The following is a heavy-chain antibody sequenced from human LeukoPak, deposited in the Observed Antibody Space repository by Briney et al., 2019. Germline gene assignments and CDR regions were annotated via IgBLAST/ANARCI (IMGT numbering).Heavy chain of an antibody. D-gene: IGHD2-2*02. CDR2: IYHSGST. J-gene: IGHJ3*02. V-gene: IGHV4-30-2*01. CDR3: ARGIVVVPAAIEIEMATIAERFDAFDI. CDR1: GGSISSGSYY. Sequence: SETLSLTCTVSGGSISSGSYYWSWIRQPPGKGLEWIGYIYHSGSTYYNPSLKSRVTISVDRSKNQFSLKLSSVTAADTAVYYCARGIVVVPAAIEIEMATIAERFDAFDIWGQGTMVTVSS.